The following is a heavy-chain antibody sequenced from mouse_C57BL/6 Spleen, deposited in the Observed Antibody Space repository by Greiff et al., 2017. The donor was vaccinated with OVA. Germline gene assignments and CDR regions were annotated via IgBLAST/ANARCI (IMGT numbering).Heavy chain of an antibody. CDR2: INPNHGGT. CDR3: ASGGYYSIFDY. D-gene: IGHD2-12*01. Sequence: EVQLQQSGPELVKPGASVKISCKASGYTFTDYYMNWVKQSHGKSLEWIGDINPNHGGTSYNQKFKGKATLTVDKSYSTAYMELRSLTSEDSAVYYCASGGYYSIFDYWGQGTTLTVSS. J-gene: IGHJ2*01. CDR1: GYTFTDYY. V-gene: IGHV1-26*01.